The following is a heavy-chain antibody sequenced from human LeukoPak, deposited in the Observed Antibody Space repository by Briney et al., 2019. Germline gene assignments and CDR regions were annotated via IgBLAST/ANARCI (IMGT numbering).Heavy chain of an antibody. CDR2: ISAYNGNT. V-gene: IGHV1-18*01. D-gene: IGHD5-18*01. J-gene: IGHJ4*02. Sequence: ASVKVSCKASGYTFTSYGISWVRQAPGQGLEWMGWISAYNGNTNYAQKLQGRVTMTTDTSTSTAYMELRSLRSDDTAVYYCARGERPWGPGYSYGFIVLDYWGQGTLVTVSS. CDR1: GYTFTSYG. CDR3: ARGERPWGPGYSYGFIVLDY.